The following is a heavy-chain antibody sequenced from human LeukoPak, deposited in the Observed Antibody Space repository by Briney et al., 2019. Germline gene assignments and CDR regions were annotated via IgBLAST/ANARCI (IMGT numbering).Heavy chain of an antibody. CDR1: GGSISSYY. CDR2: IYYSGST. D-gene: IGHD6-13*01. J-gene: IGHJ4*02. V-gene: IGHV4-59*01. CDR3: ARDTAAAGSGFDY. Sequence: SETLSLTCTVSGGSISSYYWSWIRQPPGKGLEWIGYIYYSGSTNYNPSLKSRVTISVDTSKNQFSRKLSSVTAADTAVYYCARDTAAAGSGFDYWGQGTLVTVSS.